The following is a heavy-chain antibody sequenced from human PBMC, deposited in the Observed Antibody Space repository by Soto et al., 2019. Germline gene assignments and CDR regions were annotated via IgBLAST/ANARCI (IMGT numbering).Heavy chain of an antibody. CDR3: VRVDGSSWYSIFDY. CDR2: IYHSGST. V-gene: IGHV4-30-2*01. D-gene: IGHD6-13*01. CDR1: GGSISSGGYS. Sequence: QLQLQESGSGLVKPSQTLSLTCAVSGGSISSGGYSWSWIRQPPGKGLEWIGYIYHSGSTYYNPSLKSRVTISVDRSKNQFSLKLSSVTAADTAVYYCVRVDGSSWYSIFDYWGQGTLVTVSS. J-gene: IGHJ4*02.